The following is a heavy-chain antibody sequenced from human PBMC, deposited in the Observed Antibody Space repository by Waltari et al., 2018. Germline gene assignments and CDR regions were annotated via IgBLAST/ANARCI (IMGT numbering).Heavy chain of an antibody. J-gene: IGHJ4*02. CDR2: IKQDGSEK. CDR3: TRGGRDSSWYWRD. CDR1: GLSFSTYW. Sequence: EVQLVESGGGLAQPGGSLSLSGAASGLSFSTYWMTWVRQASGKGPEWVANIKQDGSEKYYMDSVKGRFTISRDNAKNSLYLQMNNLRVEDTAVYYCTRGGRDSSWYWRDWGQGTLVTVSS. V-gene: IGHV3-7*01. D-gene: IGHD6-13*01.